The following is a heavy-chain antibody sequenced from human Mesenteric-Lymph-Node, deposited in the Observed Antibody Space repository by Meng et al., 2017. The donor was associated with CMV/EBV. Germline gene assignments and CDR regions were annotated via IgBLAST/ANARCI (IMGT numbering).Heavy chain of an antibody. V-gene: IGHV3-74*01. J-gene: IGHJ4*02. CDR1: GFNFSTHW. CDR3: ARGSSPTDGNWF. Sequence: GGSLRLSCAASGFNFSTHWMHWVRQDSGGGLVWVSHVKSDGTKTDYGDSVKGRFTISRDNANSMLYLQMRSLRAEDTGVYYCARGSSPTDGNWFWGQGALVTVSS. D-gene: IGHD5-24*01. CDR2: VKSDGTKT.